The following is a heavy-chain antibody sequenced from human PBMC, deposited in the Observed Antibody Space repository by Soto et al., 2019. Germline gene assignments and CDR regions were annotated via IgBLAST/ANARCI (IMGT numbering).Heavy chain of an antibody. Sequence: QVQLQQSGPGLVKPSQTLSLTCAISGDSVSSNSAAWNWIRQSPSRGLEWLGRTYYRSKWYNDYAVSVKSRITINPDTSENQFSLQLNSVTPEDTAVYYCARAYCRGGSCWAWSNWFDPWGQGTLVTVSS. J-gene: IGHJ5*02. CDR2: TYYRSKWYN. CDR3: ARAYCRGGSCWAWSNWFDP. CDR1: GDSVSSNSAA. D-gene: IGHD2-15*01. V-gene: IGHV6-1*01.